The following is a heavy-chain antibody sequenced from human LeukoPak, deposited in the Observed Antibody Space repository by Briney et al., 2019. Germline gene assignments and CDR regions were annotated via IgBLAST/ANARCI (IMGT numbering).Heavy chain of an antibody. Sequence: SETLSLTCAVYGESFGGFYWSWIRQPPGRGLEWIGEINHSGATNFNPSLKSRVTISVDTSKNQFSLKLSSITAADTAVYYCARGSPAAAGSLDYWGQGNLVAASS. V-gene: IGHV4-34*01. CDR1: GESFGGFY. CDR3: ARGSPAAAGSLDY. CDR2: INHSGAT. D-gene: IGHD6-13*01. J-gene: IGHJ4*02.